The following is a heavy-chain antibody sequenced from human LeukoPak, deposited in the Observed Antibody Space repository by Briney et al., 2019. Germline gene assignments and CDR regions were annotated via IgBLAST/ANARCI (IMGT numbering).Heavy chain of an antibody. J-gene: IGHJ5*02. CDR2: IKQDGSDK. V-gene: IGHV3-7*01. Sequence: PGGSLRLSCAASGFTFSNYWMSWVRQAPGKGLEWVANIKQDGSDKFYVDSVKGRFTISRDNAKNSLYLQMNSLRAEDTAVYYCAREAFDPWGQGTLVTVSS. CDR1: GFTFSNYW. CDR3: AREAFDP.